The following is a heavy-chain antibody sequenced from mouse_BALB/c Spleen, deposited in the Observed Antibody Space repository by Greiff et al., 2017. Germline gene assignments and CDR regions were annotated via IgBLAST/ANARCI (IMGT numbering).Heavy chain of an antibody. J-gene: IGHJ2*01. CDR2: IYPGSGST. V-gene: IGHV1-55*01. CDR1: GYNFTSYW. D-gene: IGHD1-1*01. CDR3: ARPNYGSSIDY. Sequence: VQLQQPGAELVKPGTSVKLSCKASGYNFTSYWINWVKLRPGQGLEWIGDIYPGSGSTNYNEKFKSKATLTVDTSSSKAYMQLSSLASEDSALYYCARPNYGSSIDYWGQGTTLTVSS.